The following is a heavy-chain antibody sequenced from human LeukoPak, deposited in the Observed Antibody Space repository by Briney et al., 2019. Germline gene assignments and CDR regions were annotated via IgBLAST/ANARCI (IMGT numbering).Heavy chain of an antibody. Sequence: PTETLYLSCPVAGCLIRSSYWCCFRQLVRTGLKWIGYIYYSGSTNYNPSLKSRVTISVDTSKNQFSLKLSSVTAADTAVYYCARGGYYYVLDAFDIWGQGTMVTVSS. CDR1: GCLIRSSY. D-gene: IGHD3-10*02. J-gene: IGHJ3*02. V-gene: IGHV4-59*08. CDR2: IYYSGST. CDR3: ARGGYYYVLDAFDI.